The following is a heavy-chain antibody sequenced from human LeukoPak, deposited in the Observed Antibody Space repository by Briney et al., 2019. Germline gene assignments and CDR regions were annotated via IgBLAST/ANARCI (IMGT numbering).Heavy chain of an antibody. CDR1: GFTFDDYA. D-gene: IGHD4-11*01. CDR3: VKGTTFDAFDM. CDR2: IGWNSGGI. J-gene: IGHJ3*02. V-gene: IGHV3-9*01. Sequence: QPGGSLRLSCAASGFTFDDYAMHWVRQVPGKGLEWVSGIGWNSGGIGYADSVKGRFTISRDNAKNSLYLQMNSLRPEDTALFYCVKGTTFDAFDMWGQGTMVTVSS.